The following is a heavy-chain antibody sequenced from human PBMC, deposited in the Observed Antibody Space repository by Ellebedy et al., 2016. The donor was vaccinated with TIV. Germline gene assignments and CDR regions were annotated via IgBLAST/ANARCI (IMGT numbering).Heavy chain of an antibody. V-gene: IGHV3-23*01. CDR3: ARDMITFGGVIVPGFDY. Sequence: GGSLRLSCAASDFTVSSNYMSWVRQAPGKGLEWVSAMSGSGGSTYYADSVKGRFTISRDNSKNTLYLQMNSLRVEDTAVYYCARDMITFGGVIVPGFDYWGQGTLVTVSS. CDR1: DFTVSSNY. CDR2: MSGSGGST. J-gene: IGHJ4*02. D-gene: IGHD3-16*02.